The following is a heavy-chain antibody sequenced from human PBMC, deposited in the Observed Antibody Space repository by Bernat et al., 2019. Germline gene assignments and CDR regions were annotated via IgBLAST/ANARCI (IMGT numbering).Heavy chain of an antibody. D-gene: IGHD4-17*01. Sequence: QVQLQESGPGLVKPSETLSLTCTVSGGSISSSYWSWIRQPPGKGLEWIGYIYYSGSTNYNPSLKSRVTISIDTSKNQFSLKLSSVTAADTAVYYCAKRCMTTNCFVTWGQGTLVTVSS. V-gene: IGHV4-59*08. CDR3: AKRCMTTNCFVT. J-gene: IGHJ4*02. CDR2: IYYSGST. CDR1: GGSISSSY.